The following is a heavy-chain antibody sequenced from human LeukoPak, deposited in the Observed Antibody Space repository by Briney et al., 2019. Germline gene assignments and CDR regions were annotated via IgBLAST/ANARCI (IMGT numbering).Heavy chain of an antibody. D-gene: IGHD6-19*01. CDR3: AKDSPSIAVAGNFDY. CDR1: RFPFSSYA. V-gene: IGHV3-23*01. CDR2: ISGTGGST. Sequence: GGSLRLSCAASRFPFSSYAMSWVRQAPGKGLEWGSGISGTGGSTNYADSVKGRFTISRDNSMNTLYLQMNSLRAEDTAVYYCAKDSPSIAVAGNFDYWGQGTLVTVSS. J-gene: IGHJ4*02.